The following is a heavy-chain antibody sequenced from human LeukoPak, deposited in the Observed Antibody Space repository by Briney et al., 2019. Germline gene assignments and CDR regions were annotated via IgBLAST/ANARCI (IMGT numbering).Heavy chain of an antibody. J-gene: IGHJ3*02. Sequence: GASVKVSCKASGGTFSSYAISWVRQAPGQGLEWMGRIIPILGIANYAQKFQSRVTITADKSTSTAYMELSSLRSEDTAVYYCARVATEEHDCGDYALGAFDIWGQGTMVTVSS. CDR1: GGTFSSYA. CDR2: IIPILGIA. D-gene: IGHD4-17*01. CDR3: ARVATEEHDCGDYALGAFDI. V-gene: IGHV1-69*04.